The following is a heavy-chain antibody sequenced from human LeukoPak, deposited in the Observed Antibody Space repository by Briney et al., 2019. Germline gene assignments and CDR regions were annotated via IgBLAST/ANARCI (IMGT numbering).Heavy chain of an antibody. CDR1: GFTFDDYA. D-gene: IGHD3-22*01. CDR2: ISWNSGSI. V-gene: IGHV3-9*01. CDR3: AKDIRADYYDSSGYYEG. Sequence: PGGSLRLSCAASGFTFDDYAMHWVRQAPGKGLEWVSGISWNSGSIGYADSVKGRLTISRDNAKNSMYLQMNSLRAEDTALYYCAKDIRADYYDSSGYYEGWGQGTLVTVSS. J-gene: IGHJ4*02.